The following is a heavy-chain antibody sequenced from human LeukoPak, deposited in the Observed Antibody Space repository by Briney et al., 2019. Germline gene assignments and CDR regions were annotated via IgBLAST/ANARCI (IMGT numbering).Heavy chain of an antibody. Sequence: ASVKVSCKASGYTFTSYGISWVRQAPGQGLEWMGWISAYNGNTNYAQKLQGRVTMTTDTSTSTAYMELRSLRSDDTAVYYCARGVRGVIRPYYYYYMDVWGKGTTVTVSS. CDR3: ARGVRGVIRPYYYYYMDV. CDR2: ISAYNGNT. CDR1: GYTFTSYG. J-gene: IGHJ6*03. V-gene: IGHV1-18*01. D-gene: IGHD3-10*01.